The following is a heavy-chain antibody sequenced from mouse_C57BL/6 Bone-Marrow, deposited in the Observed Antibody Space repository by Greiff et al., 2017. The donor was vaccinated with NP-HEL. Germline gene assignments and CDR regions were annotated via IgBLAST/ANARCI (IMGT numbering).Heavy chain of an antibody. D-gene: IGHD1-1*01. Sequence: EVQGVESGGGLVQPGGSMKLSCVASGFTFSNYWMNWVRQSPEKGLEWVAQIRLKSDNYATHYAESVKGRFTISRDDSKSSVYLQMNNLRAEDTGIYYCTGEDYYGSSYDAMDYWGQGTSVTVSS. CDR2: IRLKSDNYAT. CDR3: TGEDYYGSSYDAMDY. J-gene: IGHJ4*01. CDR1: GFTFSNYW. V-gene: IGHV6-3*01.